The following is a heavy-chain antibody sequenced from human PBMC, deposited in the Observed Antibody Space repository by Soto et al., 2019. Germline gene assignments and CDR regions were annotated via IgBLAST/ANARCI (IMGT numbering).Heavy chain of an antibody. V-gene: IGHV3-23*01. D-gene: IGHD5-12*01. Sequence: GGSLRLSCAASGFTFSSYAMSWVRQAPGKGLEWVSAISGSGGSTYYADSVKGRFTISRDNSKNTLYLQMNSLRAEDTAVYYCAKDMLSRDGYNYPLLFDYWGQGTLVTVSS. CDR2: ISGSGGST. CDR3: AKDMLSRDGYNYPLLFDY. J-gene: IGHJ4*02. CDR1: GFTFSSYA.